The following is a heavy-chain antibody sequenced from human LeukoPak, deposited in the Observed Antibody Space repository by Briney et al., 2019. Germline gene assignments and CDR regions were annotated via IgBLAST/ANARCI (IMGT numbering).Heavy chain of an antibody. J-gene: IGHJ6*03. D-gene: IGHD4-11*01. CDR2: ITSSSSHI. CDR1: GFTFSSYS. Sequence: GGSLRLSCEASGFTFSSYSMDWVRQAPGKGLERVSSITSSSSHIYYADSVKGRFTISRDNAKNSVYLQMNSLRAEDTAMYYCARVKMGATVTTFHDYCMDVWGVGATVTVSS. CDR3: ARVKMGATVTTFHDYCMDV. V-gene: IGHV3-21*06.